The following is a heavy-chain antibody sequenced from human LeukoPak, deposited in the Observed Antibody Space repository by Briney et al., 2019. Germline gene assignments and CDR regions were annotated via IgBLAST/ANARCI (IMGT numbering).Heavy chain of an antibody. V-gene: IGHV3-66*02. Sequence: GGSLRLSCAASGFTVSSNYMSWVRQAPGKGLEWVSVIYSGGSTYYADSVKGRFTISRDNSKNTLYPQMNSLRAEDTAVYYCARDFDSYNWFDPWGQGTLVTVSS. D-gene: IGHD3-3*01. CDR1: GFTVSSNY. J-gene: IGHJ5*02. CDR3: ARDFDSYNWFDP. CDR2: IYSGGST.